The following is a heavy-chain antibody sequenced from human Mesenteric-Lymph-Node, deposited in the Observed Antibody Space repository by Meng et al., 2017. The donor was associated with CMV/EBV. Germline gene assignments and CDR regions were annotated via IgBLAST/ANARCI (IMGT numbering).Heavy chain of an antibody. J-gene: IGHJ4*02. CDR3: ARDSKGVPDY. CDR2: ISGSGGAT. V-gene: IGHV3-23*01. D-gene: IGHD2-2*01. Sequence: GESLKISCAASGFTFSSYDMHWVRQAPGKGLEWVSTISGSGGATYYADSVKGRFTISRDDSKNTLYLQMNSLRADDTAVYYCARDSKGVPDYWGLGTLVTVSS. CDR1: GFTFSSYD.